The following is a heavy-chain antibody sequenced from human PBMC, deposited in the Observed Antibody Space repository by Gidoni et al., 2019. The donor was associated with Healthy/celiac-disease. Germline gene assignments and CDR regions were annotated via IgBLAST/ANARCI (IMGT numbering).Heavy chain of an antibody. D-gene: IGHD2-15*01. CDR1: GGTFSSYA. Sequence: QVQLVQSGAEVKKPGSSVKISCKASGGTFSSYAISWVRQAPGQGLEWMGRIIPILGIANYAQKFQGRVTITADKSTSTAYMELSSLRSEDTAVYYCARGDCSGGSCYSFDYWGQGTLVTVSS. V-gene: IGHV1-69*09. J-gene: IGHJ4*02. CDR2: IIPILGIA. CDR3: ARGDCSGGSCYSFDY.